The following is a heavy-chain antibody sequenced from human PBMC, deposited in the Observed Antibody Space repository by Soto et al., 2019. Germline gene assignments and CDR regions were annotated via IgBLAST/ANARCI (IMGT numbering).Heavy chain of an antibody. CDR3: ARDENTWDGVPFDH. D-gene: IGHD1-26*01. J-gene: IGHJ4*02. CDR2: ISTYNENI. V-gene: IGHV1-18*01. CDR1: GYTFTKYG. Sequence: QVQLVQSGAEVKKPGASVKVSCKASGYTFTKYGISWVRQAPGQGLECMGWISTYNENIYYAQKFQGRVTMTTDTSASTAYMELRSLRSDDTAVYYCARDENTWDGVPFDHWGQGTLVTVSS.